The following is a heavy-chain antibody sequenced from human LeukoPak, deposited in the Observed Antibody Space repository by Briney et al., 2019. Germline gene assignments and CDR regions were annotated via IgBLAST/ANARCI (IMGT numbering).Heavy chain of an antibody. Sequence: PSETLSLTCAVYGGSFSGYYWSWIRQPPGKGLEWIGEINHSGSTNYNPSLKSRVTISVDTSKNQFSLKLSSVTAADTAVYYCARAYDFWSGYRYFDYWGRGTLVTVSS. CDR3: ARAYDFWSGYRYFDY. J-gene: IGHJ4*02. V-gene: IGHV4-34*01. CDR2: INHSGST. D-gene: IGHD3-3*01. CDR1: GGSFSGYY.